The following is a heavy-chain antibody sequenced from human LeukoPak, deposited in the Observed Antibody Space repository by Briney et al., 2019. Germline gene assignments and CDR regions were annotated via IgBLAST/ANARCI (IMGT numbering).Heavy chain of an antibody. V-gene: IGHV4-34*01. CDR2: INHSGST. Sequence: ASETLSLTCAVYGGSFSGYYWSWIRQPPGKGLEWIGEINHSGSTNYKPSLKSRVTISVDTSKNQFSLKLSSVTAADTAVYYCARATMIVVVPNRTRDFDYWGQGTLVTVSS. CDR1: GGSFSGYY. D-gene: IGHD3-22*01. J-gene: IGHJ4*02. CDR3: ARATMIVVVPNRTRDFDY.